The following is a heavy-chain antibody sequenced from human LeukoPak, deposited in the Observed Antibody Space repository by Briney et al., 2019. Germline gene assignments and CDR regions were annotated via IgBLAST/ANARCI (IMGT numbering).Heavy chain of an antibody. CDR3: AKEASRGSSFAYTPIEKPYYLDY. CDR2: IRYGGSHK. Sequence: GGSLRLSCAASGFTFSSSGMHWVRQAPGKGLEWVAFIRYGGSHKYYADSVKGRFTISRDNSKNTLVLQMNSLRAEDTAVYYCAKEASRGSSFAYTPIEKPYYLDYWGQGTLVTVSS. J-gene: IGHJ4*02. CDR1: GFTFSSSG. D-gene: IGHD5-18*01. V-gene: IGHV3-30*02.